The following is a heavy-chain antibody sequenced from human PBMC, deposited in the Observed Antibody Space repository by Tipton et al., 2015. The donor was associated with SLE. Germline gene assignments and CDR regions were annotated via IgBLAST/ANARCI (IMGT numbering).Heavy chain of an antibody. CDR1: GGSISSSSYY. Sequence: TLSLTCTVSGGSISSSSYYWGWIRQPPGEGLEWIGSIYYSGSTYYNPSLKSRVTISVDTSKNQFTLKLSSVTAADTAVYYCARGLTQSPDYWGQGTLVTVSS. CDR3: ARGLTQSPDY. J-gene: IGHJ4*02. D-gene: IGHD2-15*01. V-gene: IGHV4-39*06. CDR2: IYYSGST.